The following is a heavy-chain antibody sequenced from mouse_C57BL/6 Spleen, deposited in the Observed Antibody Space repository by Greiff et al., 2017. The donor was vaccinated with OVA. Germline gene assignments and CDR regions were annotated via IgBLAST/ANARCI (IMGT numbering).Heavy chain of an antibody. V-gene: IGHV1-15*01. CDR2: IDPETGGT. CDR3: TRGLHYYGSSWDY. Sequence: QVQLQQSGAELVRPGASVTLSCKASGYTFTDYEMHWVKQTPVRGLEWIGAIDPETGGTAYNQKFKGKAILTADKSSSTAYMELRSLTSEDSAVYYCTRGLHYYGSSWDYWGQGTTLTVSS. D-gene: IGHD1-1*01. CDR1: GYTFTDYE. J-gene: IGHJ2*01.